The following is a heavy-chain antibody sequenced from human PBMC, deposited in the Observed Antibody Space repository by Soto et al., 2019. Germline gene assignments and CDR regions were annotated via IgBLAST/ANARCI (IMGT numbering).Heavy chain of an antibody. V-gene: IGHV1-69*13. CDR1: GGNFSSYA. Sequence: SVKVSCQASGGNFSSYAISWVRQAPGQGLEWMGGIIPIFGTAHYAQKFQGRVTITADETTSTAYMGLSSLRSEDTAVYYCARSKTPSRPRVGSSSIAVAGTTGYWGQGTLVTVS. CDR2: IIPIFGTA. J-gene: IGHJ4*02. D-gene: IGHD6-19*01. CDR3: ARSKTPSRPRVGSSSIAVAGTTGY.